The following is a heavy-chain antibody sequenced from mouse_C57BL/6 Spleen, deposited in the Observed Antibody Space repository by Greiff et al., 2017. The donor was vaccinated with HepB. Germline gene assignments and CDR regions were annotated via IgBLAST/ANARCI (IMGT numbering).Heavy chain of an antibody. V-gene: IGHV1-50*01. CDR1: GYPFTSYW. Sequence: QVQLQQPGAELVKPGASLKLSCKASGYPFTSYWMQWVKQRPGQGLEWIGEIDPSDSYTNYNKKFKGKATLTVDPSSSTAYMQLSSLTSEDSAVYYCARALTGYFDYWGQGTTLTVSS. CDR3: ARALTGYFDY. D-gene: IGHD4-1*01. J-gene: IGHJ2*01. CDR2: IDPSDSYT.